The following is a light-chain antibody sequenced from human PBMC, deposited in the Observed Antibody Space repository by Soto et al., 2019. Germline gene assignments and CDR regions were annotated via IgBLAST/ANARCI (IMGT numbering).Light chain of an antibody. Sequence: ALTQPASVSGSPGQSITISCTGTSSDVGGYNYVSWYQQHPGKAPKLMIYDVSNRPSGVSNRFSGSKSGNTASLTISGLQAEDEADYYCSSYTSSSTYAFGTGTKLTVL. V-gene: IGLV2-14*01. CDR2: DVS. CDR3: SSYTSSSTYA. J-gene: IGLJ1*01. CDR1: SSDVGGYNY.